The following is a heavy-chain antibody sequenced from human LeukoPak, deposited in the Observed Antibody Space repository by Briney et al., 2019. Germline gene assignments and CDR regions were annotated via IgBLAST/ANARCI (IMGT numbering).Heavy chain of an antibody. CDR1: GGSISSGDYY. J-gene: IGHJ4*02. CDR3: ARARVVVVADHFDY. CDR2: IYYSGGT. V-gene: IGHV4-30-4*01. Sequence: SETLSLTCTVSGGSISSGDYYWSWIRQPPGKGLEWIGYIYYSGGTYCNPSLKSRVTISVDTSKNQFSLKLSSVTAADTAVYYCARARVVVVADHFDYWGQGTLVTVSS. D-gene: IGHD2-15*01.